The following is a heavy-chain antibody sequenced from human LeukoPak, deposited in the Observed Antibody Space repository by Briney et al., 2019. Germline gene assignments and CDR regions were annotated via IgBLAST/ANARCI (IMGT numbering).Heavy chain of an antibody. D-gene: IGHD5-12*01. CDR2: IRYDGSNK. Sequence: GGSLRLSCAASGFTFSSYGMHWVRQAPGKGLEWVAFIRYDGSNKYYADSVKGRFTISRDNSKNTLYLQMNSLRAEDTAVYYCAKDVDIVATTTITFDYWGQGTLVTVSS. V-gene: IGHV3-30*02. CDR1: GFTFSSYG. J-gene: IGHJ4*02. CDR3: AKDVDIVATTTITFDY.